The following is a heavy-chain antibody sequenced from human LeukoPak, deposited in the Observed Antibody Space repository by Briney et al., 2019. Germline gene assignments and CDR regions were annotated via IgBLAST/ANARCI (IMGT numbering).Heavy chain of an antibody. Sequence: ASVKVSCKASGYTFTGYYMHLVRQAPGQGLEWMGWINPNSGGTNYAQKFQGWVTMTRDTSISTAYMELSRLRSDDTAVYYCARDLVIAARLGARTLGYWGQGTLVTVSS. J-gene: IGHJ4*02. V-gene: IGHV1-2*04. CDR1: GYTFTGYY. CDR2: INPNSGGT. D-gene: IGHD6-13*01. CDR3: ARDLVIAARLGARTLGY.